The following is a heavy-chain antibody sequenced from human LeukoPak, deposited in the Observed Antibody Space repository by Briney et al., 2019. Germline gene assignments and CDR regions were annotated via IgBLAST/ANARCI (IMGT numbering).Heavy chain of an antibody. Sequence: ASVKVSCKASGYTSTSPDINWVRQATGRGLEWLGWMNPRDNSGYAQKFQGRVTLTRDKSINTAYMELSSLRSEDTAVYYCARYTQHYGFDIWGQGTMVTVSA. CDR1: GYTSTSPD. V-gene: IGHV1-8*01. CDR2: MNPRDNS. CDR3: ARYTQHYGFDI. D-gene: IGHD3-3*02. J-gene: IGHJ3*02.